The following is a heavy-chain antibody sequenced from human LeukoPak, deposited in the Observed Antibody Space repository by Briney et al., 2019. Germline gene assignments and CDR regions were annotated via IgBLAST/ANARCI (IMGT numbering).Heavy chain of an antibody. CDR2: ISPIFGTA. V-gene: IGHV1-69*06. CDR3: ARARGYCSGGSCYYYFDY. D-gene: IGHD2-15*01. J-gene: IGHJ4*02. CDR1: GGTFSSYA. Sequence: SVKVSCKASGGTFSSYAISWVRQAPGQGLEWMGGISPIFGTANYAQKFQGRVTITADKSTSTAYMELSSLRSEDTAVYYCARARGYCSGGSCYYYFDYWGQRTLVTVSS.